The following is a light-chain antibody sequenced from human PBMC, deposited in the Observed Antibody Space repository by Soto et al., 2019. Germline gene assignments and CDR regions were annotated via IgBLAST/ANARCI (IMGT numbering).Light chain of an antibody. J-gene: IGLJ2*01. V-gene: IGLV2-14*03. CDR2: DVS. CDR1: SSDVGGYKY. Sequence: QSVLTQPASVSGSPGQSITISCTGTSSDVGGYKYVSWYQQHPGKAPKLMIYDVSIRPSGVSNRFSGSKSGNTASLTISGLQAEDEADYYCSSYTSSNTLEVFGGGTQLTVL. CDR3: SSYTSSNTLEV.